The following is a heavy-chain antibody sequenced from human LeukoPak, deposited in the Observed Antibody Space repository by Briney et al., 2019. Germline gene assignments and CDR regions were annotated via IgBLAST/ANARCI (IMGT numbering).Heavy chain of an antibody. V-gene: IGHV1-18*01. J-gene: IGHJ6*03. CDR3: ARVYSSSWYRNYYYMDV. D-gene: IGHD6-13*01. CDR1: GYTFTSYD. Sequence: ASVKVSCKASGYTFTSYDISWVRQAPGQGLEWMGWISAYNGNTNYAQKLQGRVTMITDTSTSTAYMELRSLRSDDTAVYYCARVYSSSWYRNYYYMDVWGKGTTVTVS. CDR2: ISAYNGNT.